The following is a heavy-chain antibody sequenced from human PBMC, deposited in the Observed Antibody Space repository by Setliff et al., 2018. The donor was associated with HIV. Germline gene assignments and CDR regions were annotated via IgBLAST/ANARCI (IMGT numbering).Heavy chain of an antibody. J-gene: IGHJ4*02. CDR2: LSHSGNT. V-gene: IGHV4-38-2*01. CDR3: ARGPRAAAGNS. CDR1: GYSISSGYY. D-gene: IGHD6-13*01. Sequence: ETLSLTCAVSGYSISSGYYWGWIRQPPGKGLEWIGSLSHSGNTYYNPSLESRLTISVDTSKNQFSLKLSSVTAADTAVYFCARGPRAAAGNSWGQGTLVTVSS.